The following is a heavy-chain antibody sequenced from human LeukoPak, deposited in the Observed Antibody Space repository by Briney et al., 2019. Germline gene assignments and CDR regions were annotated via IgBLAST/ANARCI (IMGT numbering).Heavy chain of an antibody. V-gene: IGHV3-13*01. Sequence: GGSLRLSCAASGFTFSSYEMHWVRQATGKGLEWVSAIGTAGDTYYPGSVKGRFTISRENAKSSLYLQMNSLRAGDTAVYYCARGAGEWSNYYYYYGMDVWGQGTTVTVSS. CDR3: ARGAGEWSNYYYYYGMDV. CDR2: IGTAGDT. J-gene: IGHJ6*02. CDR1: GFTFSSYE. D-gene: IGHD3-16*01.